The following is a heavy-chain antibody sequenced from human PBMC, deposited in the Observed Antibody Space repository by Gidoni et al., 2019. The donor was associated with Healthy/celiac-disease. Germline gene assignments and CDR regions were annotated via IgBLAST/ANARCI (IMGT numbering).Heavy chain of an antibody. D-gene: IGHD2-21*02. CDR3: ARDPGLYCGGDCYSNY. J-gene: IGHJ4*02. CDR2: IIPILGIA. V-gene: IGHV1-69*04. Sequence: QVQLVQSGAEVHKPGSSVKVSCKASGGTFSSYAISWVRQAPGQGLEWMGRIIPILGIANYAQKFQGRVTITADKSTSTAYMELSSLRSEDTAVYYCARDPGLYCGGDCYSNYWGQGTLVTVSS. CDR1: GGTFSSYA.